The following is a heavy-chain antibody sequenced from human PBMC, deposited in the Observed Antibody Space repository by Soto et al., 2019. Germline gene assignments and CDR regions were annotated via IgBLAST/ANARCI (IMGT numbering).Heavy chain of an antibody. CDR1: GGTFSSYA. CDR2: IIPIFGTA. V-gene: IGHV1-69*13. Sequence: ASVKVSCKASGGTFSSYAISWVRQAPGQGLEWMGGIIPIFGTANYAQKFQGRVTITADESTSTAYMELSSLRSEDTAVYYCASFHDSSGYYSSEYFQHWGQGTLVTVSS. CDR3: ASFHDSSGYYSSEYFQH. D-gene: IGHD3-22*01. J-gene: IGHJ1*01.